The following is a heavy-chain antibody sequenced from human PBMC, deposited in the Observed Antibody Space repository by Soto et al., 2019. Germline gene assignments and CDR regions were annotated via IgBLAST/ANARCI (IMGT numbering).Heavy chain of an antibody. D-gene: IGHD2-2*01. CDR2: FHYSANT. V-gene: IGHV4-39*01. Sequence: QLQLQESGPGLVKPSETLSLTCTVSGGSISSGPYSWGWIRQPPGEGLEWIGTFHYSANTYYNPSLESRVTLAIETSKNHFSQKVTSVTGADTAIYYCARLGGYCSTTSCYGFYGMDVWGQGTTVIVSS. CDR1: GGSISSGPYS. J-gene: IGHJ6*02. CDR3: ARLGGYCSTTSCYGFYGMDV.